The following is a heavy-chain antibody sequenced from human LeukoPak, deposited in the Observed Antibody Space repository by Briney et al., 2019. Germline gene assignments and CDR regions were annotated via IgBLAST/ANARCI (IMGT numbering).Heavy chain of an antibody. D-gene: IGHD2-2*01. CDR2: ISSSSSYI. Sequence: GGSLRLSCAASGFTFSSYSMNWVRQAPGKGLEWVSSISSSSSYIYYADSVKGRFTISRDNAKNSLYLQMNSLRAEDTAVYYCARRRCSSTSCFFDYWGQGTLVTVSS. V-gene: IGHV3-21*01. CDR1: GFTFSSYS. CDR3: ARRRCSSTSCFFDY. J-gene: IGHJ4*02.